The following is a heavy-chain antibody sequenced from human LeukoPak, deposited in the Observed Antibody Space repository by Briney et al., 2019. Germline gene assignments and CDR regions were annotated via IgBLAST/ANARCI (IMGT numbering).Heavy chain of an antibody. D-gene: IGHD5-18*01. CDR2: ISCNGGST. CDR1: GFTFSSYA. CDR3: VKDVRGYNYAYFDY. J-gene: IGHJ4*02. V-gene: IGHV3-64D*06. Sequence: PGGSLRLSCSASGFTFSSYAMHWVRQAPGKGLEYVSAISCNGGSTYYADSVKGRFTISRDNSKNTLDLQMSSLRAEDTAMYYCVKDVRGYNYAYFDYWGQGTLVTVSS.